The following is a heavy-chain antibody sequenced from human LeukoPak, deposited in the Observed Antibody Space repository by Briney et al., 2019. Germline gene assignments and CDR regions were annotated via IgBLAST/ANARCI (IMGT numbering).Heavy chain of an antibody. CDR1: GFTFSSYG. V-gene: IGHV3-30*03. J-gene: IGHJ5*02. D-gene: IGHD4-17*01. Sequence: GGSLRLSCAASGFTFSSYGMHWVRQAPGKGLEWVAVISYDGSNKYYADSVKGRFTISRDNAKNSLYLQMNSLRDEDTAVYYCARDLGARSPWGQGTLVTVSS. CDR2: ISYDGSNK. CDR3: ARDLGARSP.